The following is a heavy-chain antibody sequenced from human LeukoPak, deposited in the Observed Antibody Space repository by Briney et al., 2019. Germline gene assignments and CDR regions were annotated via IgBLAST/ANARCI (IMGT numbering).Heavy chain of an antibody. V-gene: IGHV3-48*03. CDR1: GFTFRSYE. CDR2: LSSSGSAF. J-gene: IGHJ4*02. D-gene: IGHD2-15*01. Sequence: PGGSLTLSCEDSGFTFRSYEMNWVRQAPGKGLEWIAYLSSSGSAFSYADSVKGRFTISRDNAKNSLYLQMNSLRAEDTAVYYCARILGYCSGGSCYSLGYFDYWGQGTLVTVSS. CDR3: ARILGYCSGGSCYSLGYFDY.